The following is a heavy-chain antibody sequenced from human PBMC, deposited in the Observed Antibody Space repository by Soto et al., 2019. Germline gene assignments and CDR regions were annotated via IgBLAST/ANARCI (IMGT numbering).Heavy chain of an antibody. CDR2: IYYSGST. J-gene: IGHJ6*02. Sequence: SETLSLTCTVSGGSISSYYWSWIRQPPGKGLEWIGYIYYSGSTNYNPSLKSRVTISVDTSKNQFSLKLSSVTAADTAVYYCARAAYCGGDCYRDYYYGMDVWGQGTTVTVSS. CDR3: ARAAYCGGDCYRDYYYGMDV. CDR1: GGSISSYY. V-gene: IGHV4-59*01. D-gene: IGHD2-21*02.